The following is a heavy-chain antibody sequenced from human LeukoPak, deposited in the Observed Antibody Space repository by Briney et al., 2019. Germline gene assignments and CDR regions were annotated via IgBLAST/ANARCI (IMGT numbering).Heavy chain of an antibody. CDR1: GFTFDDYA. CDR3: VKAPWFGELLSPNFDY. D-gene: IGHD3-10*01. V-gene: IGHV3-9*01. J-gene: IGHJ4*02. CDR2: ISWNSGSI. Sequence: GRSLRLSCAASGFTFDDYAMHWVRQAPGKGLEWVSGISWNSGSIGYADSVKGRFTISRDNAKNSLYLQINSLRAEDTALYYCVKAPWFGELLSPNFDYWGQGTLVTVSS.